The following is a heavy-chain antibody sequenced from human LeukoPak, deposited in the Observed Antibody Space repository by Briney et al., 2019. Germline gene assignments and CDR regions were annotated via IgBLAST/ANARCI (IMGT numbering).Heavy chain of an antibody. CDR1: GGSFSGYY. Sequence: PSETLSLTCAVYGGSFSGYYWSWIRQPPGKGLEWIWEINHSGSTNYNPSLKSRVTISVDTSKNQFSLKLSSVTAADTAVYYCARVSTWLRLPDYWGQGTLVTVSS. J-gene: IGHJ4*02. D-gene: IGHD5-12*01. CDR3: ARVSTWLRLPDY. CDR2: INHSGST. V-gene: IGHV4-34*01.